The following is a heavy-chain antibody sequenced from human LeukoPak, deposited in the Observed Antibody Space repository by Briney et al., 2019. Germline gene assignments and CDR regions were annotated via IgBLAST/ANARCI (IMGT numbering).Heavy chain of an antibody. V-gene: IGHV4-38-2*02. CDR1: GYSISSGYY. D-gene: IGHD5-18*01. CDR3: ARAGRSYGNNDPYFDY. Sequence: PSETLSLTCTVSGYSISSGYYWGWIRQPPGKGLEWIGNVYRSGSTYYNPSLRSRVTVSIDTSKNQFSLKVTSVTAADTAVYYCARAGRSYGNNDPYFDYWGQGTLVTVSS. CDR2: VYRSGST. J-gene: IGHJ4*02.